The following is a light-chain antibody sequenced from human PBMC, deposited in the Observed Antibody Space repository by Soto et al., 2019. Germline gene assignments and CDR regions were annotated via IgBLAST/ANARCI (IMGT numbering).Light chain of an antibody. CDR2: DAS. CDR1: QDISNY. CDR3: QQYDNLPRT. V-gene: IGKV1-33*01. J-gene: IGKJ1*01. Sequence: DIQMTQSPSSLSASVGDRVTITCQASQDISNYLNWYQQKPGKAPKLLIYDASNLEAGIPSRFSGSGSGTDFTFTISSLQPEDIATEYCQQYDNLPRTFGQGTKVEI.